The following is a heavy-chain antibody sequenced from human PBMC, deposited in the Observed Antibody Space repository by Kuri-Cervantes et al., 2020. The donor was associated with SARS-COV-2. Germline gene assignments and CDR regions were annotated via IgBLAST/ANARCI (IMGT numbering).Heavy chain of an antibody. D-gene: IGHD3-3*01. Sequence: GGSLRLSCEVSGFLFSASAIHWVRQGSGKGLEWVGRVRGKANNYATAYAALVKGRFTISRDDSKNMAYLQMNSLKTEDTAVYYCTTDSFEDSTIFGVVNYRAFDIWGQGTMVTVSS. CDR2: VRGKANNYAT. CDR3: TTDSFEDSTIFGVVNYRAFDI. J-gene: IGHJ3*02. V-gene: IGHV3-73*01. CDR1: GFLFSASA.